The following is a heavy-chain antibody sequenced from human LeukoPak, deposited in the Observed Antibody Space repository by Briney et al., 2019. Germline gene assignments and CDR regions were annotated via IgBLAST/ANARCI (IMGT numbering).Heavy chain of an antibody. V-gene: IGHV3-64*04. CDR1: GFTFNNYA. J-gene: IGHJ4*02. CDR3: ARLVGITYFDY. D-gene: IGHD2-15*01. Sequence: GGSLRLSCSASGFTFNNYAMHWVRQAPGKGLEYVSGINNNGGSTQYADSVKGRFTISRDNSKNTLFLQMNTLSAEDTAVYYCARLVGITYFDYWGQGTLVTVSS. CDR2: INNNGGST.